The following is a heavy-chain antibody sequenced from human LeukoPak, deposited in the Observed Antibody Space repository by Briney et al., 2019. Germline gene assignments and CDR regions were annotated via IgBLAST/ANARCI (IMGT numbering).Heavy chain of an antibody. CDR2: ISSSGRTM. D-gene: IGHD3-3*01. Sequence: PGGSLRLSCAASEFTFSEYYMTWIRQAPGKGLEWVSYISSSGRTMYYADSVKGRFTISRDNAKNSLYLQMNSLRAEDTAVYYCARAPSKYDFWSGYHYYYMDVWGKGTTVTVSS. CDR1: EFTFSEYY. J-gene: IGHJ6*03. CDR3: ARAPSKYDFWSGYHYYYMDV. V-gene: IGHV3-11*04.